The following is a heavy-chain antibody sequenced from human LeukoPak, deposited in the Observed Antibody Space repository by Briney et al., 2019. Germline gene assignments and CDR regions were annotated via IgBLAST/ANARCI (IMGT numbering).Heavy chain of an antibody. CDR1: GVSISSGSNY. Sequence: SETLSLTCSVSGVSISSGSNYWGWIRQPPGKTLEWIGSIYSSGSTYYNPSLKSRVIILFDTAKNHFSLNLSSVTAADTAVYYCAREMGLYYDFWSGYPRFDPWGQGTLVTVSS. V-gene: IGHV4-39*07. J-gene: IGHJ5*02. CDR2: IYSSGST. D-gene: IGHD3-3*01. CDR3: AREMGLYYDFWSGYPRFDP.